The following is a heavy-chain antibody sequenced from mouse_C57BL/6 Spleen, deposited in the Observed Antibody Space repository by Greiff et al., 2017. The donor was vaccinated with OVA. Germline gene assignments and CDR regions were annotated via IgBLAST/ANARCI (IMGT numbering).Heavy chain of an antibody. CDR3: SFMTRVVATKVAY. D-gene: IGHD1-1*01. CDR1: GFTFKNYC. CDR2: IDPDNGDT. J-gene: IGHJ3*01. Sequence: VQLKQSGAELVRPGASVKLSCTASGFTFKNYCMHWVKQRPGQGLEWIGWIDPDNGDTEYASKFKGKATITADTSSNTAYLQLSSLTSEDTAVYYCSFMTRVVATKVAYWGQGTLVTVSA. V-gene: IGHV14-4*01.